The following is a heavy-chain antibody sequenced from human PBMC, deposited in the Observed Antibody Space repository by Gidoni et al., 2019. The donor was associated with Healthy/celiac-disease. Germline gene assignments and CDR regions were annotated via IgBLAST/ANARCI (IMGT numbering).Heavy chain of an antibody. CDR3: ARQVYNWNDESYWFDP. CDR2: ISSSSSYI. J-gene: IGHJ5*02. Sequence: EVQLVESGGGLVKPGGSLRLSCAASGFTFSSYSMNWVRQAPGKGLEWVSSISSSSSYIYYADSVKGRFTISRDNAKNSLYLQMNSLRAEDTAVYYCARQVYNWNDESYWFDPWGQGTLVTVSS. V-gene: IGHV3-21*01. CDR1: GFTFSSYS. D-gene: IGHD1-20*01.